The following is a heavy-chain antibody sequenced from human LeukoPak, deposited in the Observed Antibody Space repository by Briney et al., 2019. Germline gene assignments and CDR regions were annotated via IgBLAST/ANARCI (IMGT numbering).Heavy chain of an antibody. Sequence: GGSLRLSCAASGFTFSSYAMSWVRQAPGKGLEWVSAISGSGGSTYYADSVKGRFTISRDNSKNTLYLQMNSLRAEDTAVYYCANLIFGVTTTFDYWGQGTLVTVSS. V-gene: IGHV3-23*01. CDR3: ANLIFGVTTTFDY. J-gene: IGHJ4*02. CDR1: GFTFSSYA. CDR2: ISGSGGST. D-gene: IGHD3-3*01.